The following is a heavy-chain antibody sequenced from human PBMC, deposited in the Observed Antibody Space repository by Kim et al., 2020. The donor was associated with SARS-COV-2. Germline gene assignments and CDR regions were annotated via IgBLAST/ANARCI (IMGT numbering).Heavy chain of an antibody. CDR2: IYYTGST. D-gene: IGHD1-20*01. CDR3: ARLPRTYNWDEQTSGLDN. Sequence: SETLSLTCSVSGGSINSINYYWGWIRQLPGKGLEWIGNIYYTGSTYYNLSLKGRVTISVDKSRNQFSMSLSSVTAADTAMYFCARLPRTYNWDEQTSGLDNWGQRTLVTISS. CDR1: GGSINSINYY. V-gene: IGHV4-39*01. J-gene: IGHJ4*02.